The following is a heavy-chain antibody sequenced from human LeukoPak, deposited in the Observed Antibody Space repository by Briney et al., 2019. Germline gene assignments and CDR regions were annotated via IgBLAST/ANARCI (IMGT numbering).Heavy chain of an antibody. V-gene: IGHV3-43*02. D-gene: IGHD1-7*01. CDR2: ISGDAGST. CDR3: TKGNWNYRYYFDY. J-gene: IGHJ4*02. Sequence: GGSLRLSCAASGFTFYDYAMHWVRQAPGEGLEWVSLISGDAGSTYYADSVKGRFTISRDNSKNSLYLQMNSLRTEDTALYYCTKGNWNYRYYFDYWGQGTLVTVSS. CDR1: GFTFYDYA.